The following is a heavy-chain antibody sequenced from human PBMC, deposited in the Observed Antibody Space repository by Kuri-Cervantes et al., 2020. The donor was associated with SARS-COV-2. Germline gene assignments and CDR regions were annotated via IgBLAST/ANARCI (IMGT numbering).Heavy chain of an antibody. CDR1: GFTFSSYW. J-gene: IGHJ4*02. Sequence: GGSLRLSCAASGFTFSSYWMSWVRQAPGKGLEWVANIKQDGSEKYYVDSVKGRFTISRDNSKNTLYLQMNSLRAEDTAVYYCARGGCGGDCYSEQYFDYWGQGTLVTVSS. CDR3: ARGGCGGDCYSEQYFDY. CDR2: IKQDGSEK. V-gene: IGHV3-7*01. D-gene: IGHD2-21*02.